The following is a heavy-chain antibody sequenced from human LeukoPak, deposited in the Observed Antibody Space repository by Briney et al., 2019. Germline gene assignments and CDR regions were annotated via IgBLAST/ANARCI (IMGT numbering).Heavy chain of an antibody. CDR3: AKDAGGNWNPEALDY. CDR1: GFTFSSYG. CDR2: IWYGGSNK. V-gene: IGHV3-30*02. Sequence: PGGSLRLSCAASGFTFSSYGMHWVRQAPGKGLEWVAVIWYGGSNKYYADSVKGRFTISRDNSKNTLYLQMNSLRAEDTAVYYCAKDAGGNWNPEALDYWGQGTLVTVSS. D-gene: IGHD1-1*01. J-gene: IGHJ4*02.